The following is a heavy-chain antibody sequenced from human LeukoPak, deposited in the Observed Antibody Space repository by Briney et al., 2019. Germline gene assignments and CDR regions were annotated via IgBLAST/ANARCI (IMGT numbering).Heavy chain of an antibody. J-gene: IGHJ4*02. CDR2: IKQDGSEK. CDR3: ATTLRDGHNN. V-gene: IGHV3-7*02. D-gene: IGHD5-24*01. Sequence: GGSLRLSCAASGFTFTNYWLTWVRLAPGKGREWVANIKQDGSEKYYVDSVKGRFTVSRDNAENSLYLQMHSLRAEDTAVYYCATTLRDGHNNWGQGTLVTVSS. CDR1: GFTFTNYW.